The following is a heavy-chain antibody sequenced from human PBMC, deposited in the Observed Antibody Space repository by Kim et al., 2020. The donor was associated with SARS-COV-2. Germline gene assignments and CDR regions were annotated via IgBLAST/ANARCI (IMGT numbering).Heavy chain of an antibody. CDR1: GYTFTSYA. D-gene: IGHD3-10*01. CDR3: ARDHPFLLWFGEGYWYFDL. J-gene: IGHJ2*01. V-gene: IGHV1-3*01. CDR2: INAGNGNT. Sequence: ASVKVSCKASGYTFTSYAMHWVRQAPGQRLEWMGWINAGNGNTKYSQKFQGRVTITRDTSASTAYMELSSLRSEDTAVYYCARDHPFLLWFGEGYWYFDLWGRGTLVTVSS.